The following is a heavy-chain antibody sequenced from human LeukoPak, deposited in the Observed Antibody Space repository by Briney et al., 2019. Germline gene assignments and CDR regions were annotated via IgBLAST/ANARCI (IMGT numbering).Heavy chain of an antibody. CDR3: AELGITMIGGV. J-gene: IGHJ6*04. CDR2: ISYDGSNK. V-gene: IGHV3-30*04. Sequence: GGSLRLSCAASGFTFSSYAMHWVRQAPGKGLEWVAVISYDGSNKYYADSVKGRFTISRDNSKNTLYLQMNSLRAEDTAVYYCAELGITMIGGVWGKGTTVTIPS. CDR1: GFTFSSYA. D-gene: IGHD3-10*02.